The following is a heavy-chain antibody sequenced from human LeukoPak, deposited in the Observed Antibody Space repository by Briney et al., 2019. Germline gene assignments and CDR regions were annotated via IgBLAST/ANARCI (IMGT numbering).Heavy chain of an antibody. Sequence: PSQTLSLTCVVSGGSISSGDYPWSWIRQPPGKGLEWIGYIYHSGSTYYNPSLKSRVTISLDRSKNQFSLNLSSVTAADTAVYYCARTAFDYDSSGYNWFDPWGQGTLVTVSS. D-gene: IGHD3-22*01. CDR3: ARTAFDYDSSGYNWFDP. CDR2: IYHSGST. J-gene: IGHJ5*02. V-gene: IGHV4-30-2*01. CDR1: GGSISSGDYP.